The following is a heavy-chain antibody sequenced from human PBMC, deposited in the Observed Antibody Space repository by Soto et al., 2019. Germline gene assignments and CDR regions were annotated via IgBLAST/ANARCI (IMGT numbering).Heavy chain of an antibody. D-gene: IGHD3-22*01. CDR3: ARAFFYQGSDSRGYSFDAFDF. J-gene: IGHJ3*01. CDR2: ISAHTGSS. V-gene: IGHV1-18*01. Sequence: QVQLVQSGAVVKKPGASVKVSCKASGYTFTSSGMSWVRQAPGQGLEWMGWISAHTGSSEYAQRFQGRVTMTTDRSTSTAYMELRSLRSDDTAVYYCARAFFYQGSDSRGYSFDAFDFWGPGTLVTVSS. CDR1: GYTFTSSG.